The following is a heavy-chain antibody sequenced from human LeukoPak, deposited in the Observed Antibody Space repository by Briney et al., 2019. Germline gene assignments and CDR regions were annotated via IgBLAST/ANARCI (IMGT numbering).Heavy chain of an antibody. CDR1: GGSISSGGYY. J-gene: IGHJ4*02. V-gene: IGHV4-31*03. CDR2: IYYSGST. CDR3: ARGRYYNVFFDY. D-gene: IGHD3-10*01. Sequence: SETLSLTCTVSGGSISSGGYYWSWIRQHPGKGLEWIGYIYYSGSTYYNPSLKSRVTIPVDTSKNQFSLKLSSVTAADTAVYYCARGRYYNVFFDYWGQGTLVTVSS.